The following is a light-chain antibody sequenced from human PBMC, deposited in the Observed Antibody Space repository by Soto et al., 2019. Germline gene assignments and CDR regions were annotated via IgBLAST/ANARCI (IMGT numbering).Light chain of an antibody. V-gene: IGLV2-8*01. Sequence: QSALTQRPSASGSPGQSGTISCTGTSSDVGGYNYVSWYQQHPGKAPKLMIYEVSKRPSGVPDRFSGSKSGNTASLTVSGLQADDEADYYCSSYAGSKIYVFGTGTQLTVL. CDR1: SSDVGGYNY. J-gene: IGLJ1*01. CDR3: SSYAGSKIYV. CDR2: EVS.